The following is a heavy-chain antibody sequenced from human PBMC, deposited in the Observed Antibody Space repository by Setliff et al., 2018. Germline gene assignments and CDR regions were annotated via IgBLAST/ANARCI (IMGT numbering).Heavy chain of an antibody. Sequence: SETLSLTCAVSGYSISSGYYWGWIRQPPGKGLEWIGSIYHSGSTYYNPSLKSRVTISVDTSKNQFSLKLSSVTAADTAVYYCARRLSGSGGDDYWGQGTLVTVSS. V-gene: IGHV4-38-2*01. CDR3: ARRLSGSGGDDY. D-gene: IGHD6-19*01. CDR2: IYHSGST. CDR1: GYSISSGYY. J-gene: IGHJ4*02.